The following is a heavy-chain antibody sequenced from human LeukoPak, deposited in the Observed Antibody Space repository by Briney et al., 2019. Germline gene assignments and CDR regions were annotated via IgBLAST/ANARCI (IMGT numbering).Heavy chain of an antibody. D-gene: IGHD6-13*01. CDR1: GYTFTSYY. CDR3: ARGSGEQQLVFY. CDR2: INPSGGST. V-gene: IGHV1-46*01. J-gene: IGHJ4*02. Sequence: GASVKVSCKASGYTFTSYYIHWVRQAPGQGLEWMGIINPSGGSTSYARKFQGRVTMTRDTSTSTVYMELSSLRSEDTAVYYCARGSGEQQLVFYWGQGTLVTVSS.